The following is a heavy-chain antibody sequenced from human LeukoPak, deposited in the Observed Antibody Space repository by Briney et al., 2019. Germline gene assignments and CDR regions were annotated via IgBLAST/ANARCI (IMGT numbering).Heavy chain of an antibody. CDR2: IYYSGST. CDR1: GGSISSYY. D-gene: IGHD3-22*01. CDR3: ARNYYDSSGYPYYYYYMDV. Sequence: PSETLSLTCTVSGGSISSYYWSWIRQPPGKGLEWIGYIYYSGSTNYNPSLKSRVTISVDTSKNQFSLKLSSVTAADTAVYYCARNYYDSSGYPYYYYYMDVWGKGTTVTVSS. J-gene: IGHJ6*03. V-gene: IGHV4-59*01.